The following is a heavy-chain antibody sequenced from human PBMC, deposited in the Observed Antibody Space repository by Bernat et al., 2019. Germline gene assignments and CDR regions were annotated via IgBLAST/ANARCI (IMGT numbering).Heavy chain of an antibody. D-gene: IGHD3-10*01. J-gene: IGHJ3*02. V-gene: IGHV1-24*01. CDR2: FDPEDGET. CDR1: GYTLTELS. Sequence: QVQLVQSGAEVKKPGASVKVSCKVSGYTLTELSMHWVRQAPGKGLEWMGGFDPEDGETIYAQKFQGRGTMTEDTSTDTAYMELSSLRSEDTAVYYCATDKKGLYYYGSGSYYKRGAFDIWGQGTMVTVSS. CDR3: ATDKKGLYYYGSGSYYKRGAFDI.